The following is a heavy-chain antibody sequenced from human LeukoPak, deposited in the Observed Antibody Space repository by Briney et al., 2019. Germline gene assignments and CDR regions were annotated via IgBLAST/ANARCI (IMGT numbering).Heavy chain of an antibody. Sequence: GGSLRLSCAASGFTVSSNYMSWVRQAPGKGLEGVSVIYSGGSTYYADSVTGRFTISRDNSKNTLYLQMNSLRAEDTAVYYCARDRNPYSIGAFDIWGQGTMVTVSS. V-gene: IGHV3-53*05. CDR3: ARDRNPYSIGAFDI. CDR2: IYSGGST. J-gene: IGHJ3*02. D-gene: IGHD4-11*01. CDR1: GFTVSSNY.